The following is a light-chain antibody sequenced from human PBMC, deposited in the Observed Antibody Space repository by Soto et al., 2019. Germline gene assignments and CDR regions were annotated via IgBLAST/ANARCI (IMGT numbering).Light chain of an antibody. CDR3: QQYNSYPP. J-gene: IGKJ4*02. CDR2: KAS. Sequence: DIQMTQSPSTLSASVGDRVTITCRASQSISSWLAWYQQKPGKAPRLLIYKASSLESGVPSRFSGSGSGTEFTLTISSLQPDDLATYYCQQYNSYPPFGGGTKVEIK. V-gene: IGKV1-5*03. CDR1: QSISSW.